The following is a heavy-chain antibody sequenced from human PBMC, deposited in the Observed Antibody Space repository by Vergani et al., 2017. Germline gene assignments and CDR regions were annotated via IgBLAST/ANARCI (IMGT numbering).Heavy chain of an antibody. Sequence: QVQLVQSGAEVKKPGASVKVSCKASGYTFTSYYMHWVRQAPGQGLEWMGIINPNSGGTNYAQKFQGRVTMTRDTSISTAYMELSRLRSDDTAVYYCASGITGTTLYYYGMDVWGQGTTVTVSS. V-gene: IGHV1-2*02. CDR3: ASGITGTTLYYYGMDV. J-gene: IGHJ6*02. D-gene: IGHD1-20*01. CDR1: GYTFTSYY. CDR2: INPNSGGT.